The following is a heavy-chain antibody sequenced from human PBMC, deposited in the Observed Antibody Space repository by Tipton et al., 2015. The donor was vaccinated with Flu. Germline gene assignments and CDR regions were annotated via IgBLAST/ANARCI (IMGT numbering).Heavy chain of an antibody. Sequence: LRLSCSVSGDSIGSPYFWGWIRQPPGKGLEWIGNIHQAGTTYYNPSLMSRITITVDRPKNHFSLKLSSVTAADPAVYYCARHTGDSVRGVIDYWGQGTLVTVSS. CDR2: IHQAGTT. J-gene: IGHJ4*02. CDR1: GDSIGSPYF. V-gene: IGHV4-38-2*01. D-gene: IGHD3-10*02. CDR3: ARHTGDSVRGVIDY.